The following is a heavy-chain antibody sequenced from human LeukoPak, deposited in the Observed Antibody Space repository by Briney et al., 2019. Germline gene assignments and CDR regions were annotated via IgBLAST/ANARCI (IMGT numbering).Heavy chain of an antibody. J-gene: IGHJ4*02. CDR3: ASAPRVVGPFDY. D-gene: IGHD1-26*01. CDR1: GFTFSTYW. V-gene: IGHV5-51*01. CDR2: IYPGDSDT. Sequence: PGGSLRLSCAASGFTFSTYWMTWVRQAPGKGLEWMGIIYPGDSDTRYSPSFQGQVTISADKSISTAYLQWSSLKASDTAMYYCASAPRVVGPFDYWGQGTLVTVSS.